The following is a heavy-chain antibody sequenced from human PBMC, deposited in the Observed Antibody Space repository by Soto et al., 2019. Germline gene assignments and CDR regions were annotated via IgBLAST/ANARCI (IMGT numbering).Heavy chain of an antibody. CDR2: ISAYDGQT. Sequence: QVQLVQSGAEVKKPGASVRVSCKASGDGFSNYGFSWVRQAPGQGHEWMGWISAYDGQTNYTKKFQGGVTMTTDTSSRAAYMELRSLRSDDTAVYYCARVWYYDSSGYSAFDYWGLGTLVTVSS. CDR1: GDGFSNYG. V-gene: IGHV1-18*01. D-gene: IGHD3-22*01. CDR3: ARVWYYDSSGYSAFDY. J-gene: IGHJ4*02.